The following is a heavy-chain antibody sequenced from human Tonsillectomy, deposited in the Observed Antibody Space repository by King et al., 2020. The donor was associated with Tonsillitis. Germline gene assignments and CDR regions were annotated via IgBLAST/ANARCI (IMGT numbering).Heavy chain of an antibody. D-gene: IGHD3-10*01. V-gene: IGHV3-21*01. CDR3: ARTIEYYSGSGSPNSRLQTGEDY. CDR2: ISSSGSYT. CDR1: GFTFSRYS. J-gene: IGHJ4*02. Sequence: QLVQSGGGLVKPGESLRLSCAASGFTFSRYSMNWVRQAPGKGLEWVSSISSSGSYTYYADAVKGRFTISRDNAKNSLYLQMNNLRAEDTAVYYCARTIEYYSGSGSPNSRLQTGEDYWGQGTLVTVSS.